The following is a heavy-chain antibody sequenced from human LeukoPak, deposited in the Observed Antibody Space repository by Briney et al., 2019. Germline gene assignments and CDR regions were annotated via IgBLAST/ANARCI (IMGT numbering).Heavy chain of an antibody. D-gene: IGHD5-12*01. CDR2: IYTSGST. CDR3: ATRVAMVDY. Sequence: ASQTLSLTCTVSGGSISSGSYYWRWIRQPAGKGLEWIGRIYTSGSTNYNPSLKSRVTISVDTSKNQFSLKLSSVTAADTAVYYCATRVAMVDYWGQGTLVTVSS. J-gene: IGHJ4*02. V-gene: IGHV4-61*02. CDR1: GGSISSGSYY.